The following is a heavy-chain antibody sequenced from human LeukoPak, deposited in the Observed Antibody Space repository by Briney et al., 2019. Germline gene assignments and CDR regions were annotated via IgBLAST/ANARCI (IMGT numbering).Heavy chain of an antibody. CDR3: ARVGCSGGSCYSGRGPFDP. CDR2: IKQDGSEK. V-gene: IGHV3-7*01. CDR1: GFTFSSYW. D-gene: IGHD2-15*01. J-gene: IGHJ5*02. Sequence: GGSLRLSCAASGFTFSSYWMSWVREAPRNGLEWVANIKQDGSEKYYVVAVKGRFTISRDNAKNSLYLQMNSLRAEDTAVYYCARVGCSGGSCYSGRGPFDPWGQGTLVTVSS.